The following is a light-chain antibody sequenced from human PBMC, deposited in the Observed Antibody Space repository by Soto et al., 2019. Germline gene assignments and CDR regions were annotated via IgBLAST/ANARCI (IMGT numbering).Light chain of an antibody. Sequence: EVVLTQSPGTLSLSPGERATLSCRASQSVRSSYVAWYQQKPGQAPRLLIYGASSRATGIPDRFSGSGSGTDFTLTISRLEPEDFAVYYCQQCGSSTFTFGPGTTVDIK. CDR2: GAS. V-gene: IGKV3-20*01. J-gene: IGKJ3*01. CDR1: QSVRSSY. CDR3: QQCGSSTFT.